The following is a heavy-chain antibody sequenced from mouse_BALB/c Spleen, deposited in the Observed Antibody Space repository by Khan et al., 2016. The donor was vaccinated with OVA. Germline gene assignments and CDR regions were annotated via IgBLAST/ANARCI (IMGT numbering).Heavy chain of an antibody. Sequence: QVQLQQPGAELVRPGTSVKLSCKASGYTFTNYWINWVKQRPGQGLEWIGNIYPSDSYTNYNQKFKDKASLTVDKSSSTAYIQFSSPTSEDSAVCYCTREGTTVDAMDYWGQGTSVTVSS. V-gene: IGHV1-69*02. CDR3: TREGTTVDAMDY. J-gene: IGHJ4*01. CDR1: GYTFTNYW. CDR2: IYPSDSYT. D-gene: IGHD1-1*01.